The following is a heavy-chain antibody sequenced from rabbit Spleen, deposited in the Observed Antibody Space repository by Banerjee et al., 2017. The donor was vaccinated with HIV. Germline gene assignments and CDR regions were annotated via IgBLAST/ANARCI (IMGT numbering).Heavy chain of an antibody. Sequence: QEHLKESGGGLVQPGGSLKLSCTTSGFTLSSYYMNWVRQAPGKGLEWIGCIKTTTGATYYASWAKGRFTISKTSSTTVTLQMTSLTAADTATYFCARDTGTSFSTYGMDLWGPGTLVTVS. CDR3: ARDTGTSFSTYGMDL. CDR2: IKTTTGAT. J-gene: IGHJ6*01. D-gene: IGHD8-1*01. V-gene: IGHV1S45*01. CDR1: GFTLSSYYM.